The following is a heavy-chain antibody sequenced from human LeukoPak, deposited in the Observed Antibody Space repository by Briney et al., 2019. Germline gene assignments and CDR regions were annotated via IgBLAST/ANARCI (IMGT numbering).Heavy chain of an antibody. CDR2: IYYSGST. CDR3: RGARPKYSSGWSNDY. Sequence: PSETLSLTCTVSGGSISSSSYYWGWIRQPPGKGLEWIGSIYYSGSTYYNPSLKSRVTISVDTSKNQFSLKLSSVTAADTAVYYCRGARPKYSSGWSNDYWGQGTLVTVSS. J-gene: IGHJ4*02. V-gene: IGHV4-39*07. D-gene: IGHD6-19*01. CDR1: GGSISSSSYY.